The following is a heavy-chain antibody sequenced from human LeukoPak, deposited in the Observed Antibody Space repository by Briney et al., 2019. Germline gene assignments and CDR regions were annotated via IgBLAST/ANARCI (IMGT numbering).Heavy chain of an antibody. V-gene: IGHV1-18*01. D-gene: IGHD2-15*01. Sequence: ASVKVSCKASGYTFTSYGISWVRQAPGQGLEWMGWICAYNGNTNYAQKLQGRVTMTTDTSTSTAYMELRSLRSDDTAVYYCARGSDCSGGSCWNWFDPWGQGTLVTVSS. CDR3: ARGSDCSGGSCWNWFDP. CDR2: ICAYNGNT. J-gene: IGHJ5*02. CDR1: GYTFTSYG.